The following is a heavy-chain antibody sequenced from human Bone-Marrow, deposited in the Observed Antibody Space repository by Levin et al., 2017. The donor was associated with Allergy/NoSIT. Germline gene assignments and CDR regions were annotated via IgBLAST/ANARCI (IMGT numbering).Heavy chain of an antibody. CDR3: AKRTGIAVAGYFDY. Sequence: LSLTCAASGFTFSSYAMSWVRQAPGKGLEWVSAISGSGGSTYYADSVKGRFTISRDNSKNTLYLQMNSLRAEDTAVYYCAKRTGIAVAGYFDYWGQGTLVTVSS. CDR1: GFTFSSYA. V-gene: IGHV3-23*01. CDR2: ISGSGGST. J-gene: IGHJ4*02. D-gene: IGHD6-19*01.